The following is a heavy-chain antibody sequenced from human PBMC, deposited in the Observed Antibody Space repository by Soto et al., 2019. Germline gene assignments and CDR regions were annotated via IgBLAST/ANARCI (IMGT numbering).Heavy chain of an antibody. D-gene: IGHD6-19*01. CDR3: AKEVGYSSGWSEFDY. CDR2: ISGSGIST. CDR1: GFTFSSYA. V-gene: IGHV3-23*01. Sequence: EVQLLESGGGLVQPGGSLRLSCAASGFTFSSYAMSWVRQAPGKGLEWVSGISGSGISTYYTDSVEGRFTISRDNSKNTLWLQMNSLRAEDTAVYYCAKEVGYSSGWSEFDYWGQGTLVTVSS. J-gene: IGHJ4*02.